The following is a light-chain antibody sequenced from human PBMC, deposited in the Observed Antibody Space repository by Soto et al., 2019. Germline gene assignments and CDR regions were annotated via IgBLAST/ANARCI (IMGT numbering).Light chain of an antibody. V-gene: IGKV3-20*01. CDR2: GAS. CDR1: QSVSSY. CDR3: RSYGRPAST. J-gene: IGKJ1*01. Sequence: EIVLTQSPGTLSLSPGERATLSCRASQSVSSYLAWYQQKPGQAPRLLIYGASSRATGIPDRFSGSGSGTDFTITISNLEAEAFALYYYRSYGRPASTFGQGTKVEIK.